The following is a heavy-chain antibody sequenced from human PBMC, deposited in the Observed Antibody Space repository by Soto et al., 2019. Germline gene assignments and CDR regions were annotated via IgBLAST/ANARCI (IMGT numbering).Heavy chain of an antibody. J-gene: IGHJ5*02. V-gene: IGHV1-8*01. Sequence: QVQLVQSGAEVKKPGASVKVSCKASGYTFTSYDINWVRQATGQGLEWMGWRNPNSGNTSNAQKFQGKVTMTRNTSISTAYRELGSLRSEDTAVYYCARERAAAGSNWFDPWGQGTLVTVSS. CDR3: ARERAAAGSNWFDP. CDR2: RNPNSGNT. CDR1: GYTFTSYD. D-gene: IGHD6-13*01.